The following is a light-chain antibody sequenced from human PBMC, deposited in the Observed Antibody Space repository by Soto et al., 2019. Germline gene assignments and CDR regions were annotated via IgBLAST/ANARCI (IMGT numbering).Light chain of an antibody. J-gene: IGLJ3*02. V-gene: IGLV2-14*01. CDR1: SSDVGAYNY. Sequence: QSALTLPASVSGSPGQSITISCTGTSSDVGAYNYVSWYQQHPGKAPKLMIYEVSNRPSGVSNRFSGSKSGNTASLTISGLQAEDEADYYCSSYTDSSTLAVFGGGTKLTVL. CDR3: SSYTDSSTLAV. CDR2: EVS.